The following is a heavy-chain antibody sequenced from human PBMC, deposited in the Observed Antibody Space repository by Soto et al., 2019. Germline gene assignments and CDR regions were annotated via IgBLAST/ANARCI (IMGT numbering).Heavy chain of an antibody. CDR1: GFTFISYA. CDR2: ISYDGSNK. CDR3: ARVLHCISTSCYPGADY. V-gene: IGHV3-30-3*01. Sequence: GGSLRLSCAASGFTFISYAMHWVRQAPGKGLEWVAVISYDGSNKYYADSVKGRFTISRDNSKNTLYLQMNSLRAEDTAVYYCARVLHCISTSCYPGADYWGQGTLVTVSS. J-gene: IGHJ4*02. D-gene: IGHD2-2*01.